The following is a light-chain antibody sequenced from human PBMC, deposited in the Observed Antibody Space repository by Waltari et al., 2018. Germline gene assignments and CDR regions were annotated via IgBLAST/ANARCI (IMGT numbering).Light chain of an antibody. CDR1: QSLLYSDGKTY. CDR3: MQSVEFPRT. Sequence: DIVMTQTPVSLSVPPGQPASISCKSSQSLLYSDGKTYLFWYLQRAGQPPQLLIYEGSNRFSGVPDRFSGSGSVTDFTLKISRVEAEDVGVYYCMQSVEFPRTFGQGTKVEIK. V-gene: IGKV2D-29*01. CDR2: EGS. J-gene: IGKJ1*01.